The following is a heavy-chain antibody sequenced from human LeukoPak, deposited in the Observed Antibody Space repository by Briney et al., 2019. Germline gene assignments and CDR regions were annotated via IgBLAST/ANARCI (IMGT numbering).Heavy chain of an antibody. J-gene: IGHJ3*02. CDR2: INTSGST. CDR3: ARNTLGAFDI. V-gene: IGHV4-61*02. D-gene: IGHD3-3*02. Sequence: SETLSLTCIVSGGSISSGSYFWTWIRQPAGKGLEWIGRINTSGSTNYNPSLKSGVTISVDTSKNQFSLILSSVTAADTAVYYSARNTLGAFDIWGQGTTVTVSS. CDR1: GGSISSGSYF.